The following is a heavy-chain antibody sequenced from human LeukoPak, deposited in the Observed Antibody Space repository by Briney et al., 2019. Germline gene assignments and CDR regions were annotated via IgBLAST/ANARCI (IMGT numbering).Heavy chain of an antibody. Sequence: GGTLRLSCAASGFTFSSYGMSWVRQAPGKGLEWVSFIYSGGNTYFADSVKGRFTISRDNSKNTVHLQMNSLRAEDTAMYYCARRAGDYSHPYDYWGQGTLVTVSS. V-gene: IGHV3-53*01. CDR3: ARRAGDYSHPYDY. CDR2: IYSGGNT. CDR1: GFTFSSYG. D-gene: IGHD3-22*01. J-gene: IGHJ4*02.